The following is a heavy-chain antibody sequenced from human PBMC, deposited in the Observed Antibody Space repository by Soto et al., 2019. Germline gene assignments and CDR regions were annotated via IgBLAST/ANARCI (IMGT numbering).Heavy chain of an antibody. V-gene: IGHV3-23*01. CDR3: ARHQKRPRGGWFDP. J-gene: IGHJ5*02. D-gene: IGHD3-10*01. CDR2: ISGSGGST. CDR1: GFTFSSYA. Sequence: GGSLRLSCAASGFTFSSYAMSWVRQAPGKGLEWVSAISGSGGSTYYADSVKGRFTISRDNSKNTLYLQMNSLRAEDTAVYYCARHQKRPRGGWFDPWGQGTLVTVSS.